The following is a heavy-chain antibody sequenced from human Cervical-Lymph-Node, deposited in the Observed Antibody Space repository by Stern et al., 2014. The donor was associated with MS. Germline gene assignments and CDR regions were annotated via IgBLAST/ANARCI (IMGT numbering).Heavy chain of an antibody. CDR3: ARDTSSPERSDW. V-gene: IGHV3-53*01. CDR1: GFTGRRDY. D-gene: IGHD1-1*01. J-gene: IGHJ4*02. Sequence: VQLGQSGGGVIQPGGSLRLSCTASGFTGRRDYMTWVRQAPGKGLEWVSLITNVGSTFYTDSVKGRFTISRDDSKNTVYLHMTSLRAEDTAMYYCARDTSSPERSDWWGQGTLVTVSS. CDR2: ITNVGST.